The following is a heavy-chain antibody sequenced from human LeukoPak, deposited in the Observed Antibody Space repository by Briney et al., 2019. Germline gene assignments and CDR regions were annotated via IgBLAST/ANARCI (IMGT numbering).Heavy chain of an antibody. V-gene: IGHV3-21*01. Sequence: GGSLRLSCAASGFTFSSYSMNWVRQAPGKGLEWVSSISSSSSYIYYADSVKGRFTISRDNAKNSLYLQMNSLRAEDTAVYYCARDGYCSGGSYHTLDYWGQGTLVTVSS. CDR2: ISSSSSYI. CDR3: ARDGYCSGGSYHTLDY. J-gene: IGHJ4*02. CDR1: GFTFSSYS. D-gene: IGHD2-15*01.